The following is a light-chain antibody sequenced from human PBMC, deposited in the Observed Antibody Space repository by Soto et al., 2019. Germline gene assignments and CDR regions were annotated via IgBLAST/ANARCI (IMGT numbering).Light chain of an antibody. CDR1: QSVGSN. V-gene: IGKV3-15*01. CDR3: QQYNNWPPLP. CDR2: GAF. Sequence: EIVMTQSPATLSVSPGERATLSCRASQSVGSNLAWYQQKPGQAPRLLIYGAFTRAAGIPARFSGSGSGTEFTLTISSLQSEDFAVYYCQQYNNWPPLPFGGGTKVEIK. J-gene: IGKJ4*01.